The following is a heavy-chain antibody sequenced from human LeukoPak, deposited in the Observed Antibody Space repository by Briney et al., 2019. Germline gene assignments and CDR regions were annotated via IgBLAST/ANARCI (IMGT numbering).Heavy chain of an antibody. V-gene: IGHV4-4*07. D-gene: IGHD5-12*01. CDR3: ARWNGYGWHDY. CDR1: GGSISGDY. CDR2: IYTSGTT. J-gene: IGHJ4*02. Sequence: SETVSLTCNVSGGSISGDYCSWIRQPAGEGLEWIGRIYTSGTTIYNPSLKSRVTMSVDTSKNQFSLKLTSVTAADTAVYYCARWNGYGWHDYWGQGILGTVSS.